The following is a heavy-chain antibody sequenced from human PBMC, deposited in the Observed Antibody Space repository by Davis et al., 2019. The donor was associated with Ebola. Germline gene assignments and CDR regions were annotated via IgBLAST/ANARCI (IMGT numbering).Heavy chain of an antibody. CDR1: GGTFSSYA. CDR3: ARSSIAVVGGLYYYGMDV. V-gene: IGHV1-18*01. CDR2: ISAYNGNT. J-gene: IGHJ6*02. D-gene: IGHD6-19*01. Sequence: ASVKVSCKASGGTFSSYAISWVRQAPGQGLEWMGWISAYNGNTNYAQKLQGRVTMTTDTSTSTAYMELRSLRSDDTAVYYCARSSIAVVGGLYYYGMDVWGQGTTVTVSS.